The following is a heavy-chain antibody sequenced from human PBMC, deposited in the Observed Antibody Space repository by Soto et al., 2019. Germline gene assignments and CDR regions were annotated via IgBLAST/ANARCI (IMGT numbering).Heavy chain of an antibody. CDR3: ARPDIVVVPAAVDYYYYGMDV. J-gene: IGHJ6*02. V-gene: IGHV1-69*01. Sequence: QVQLVQSGAEVKKPGSSVKVSCKASGGTFSSYAISWVRQAPGQGLEWMGGIIPIFGTANYAQKFQGRVTITADESTSTAYMELSSLRSEDTAVYYCARPDIVVVPAAVDYYYYGMDVWGQGTTVTVSS. CDR2: IIPIFGTA. D-gene: IGHD2-2*01. CDR1: GGTFSSYA.